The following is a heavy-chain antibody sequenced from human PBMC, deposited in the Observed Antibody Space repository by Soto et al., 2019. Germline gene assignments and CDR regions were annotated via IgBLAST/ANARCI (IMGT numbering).Heavy chain of an antibody. Sequence: GGSLRLSCAASGFTFSSYDMSWVRQAPGKGLEWVSTILVDGRTFYVDSVKGRFTISRDSSQNTVYLQMNSLTAGDTALYYCAKATATGGGAFDICGQGTMVTVSS. CDR3: AKATATGGGAFDI. CDR1: GFTFSSYD. J-gene: IGHJ3*02. CDR2: ILVDGRT. V-gene: IGHV3-23*01. D-gene: IGHD2-8*02.